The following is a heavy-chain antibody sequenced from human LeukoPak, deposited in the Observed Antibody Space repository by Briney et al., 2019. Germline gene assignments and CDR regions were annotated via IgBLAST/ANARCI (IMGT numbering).Heavy chain of an antibody. CDR2: ISWNSGSI. Sequence: GGSLRLSCAASGFTFDDYAMHWVRQAPVKGLEWVSGISWNSGSIGYADSVKGRFTISRDNAKNSLYLQMNSLRAEDTALYYCAKAMAAAAGLFDYWGQGTLVTVSS. CDR3: AKAMAAAAGLFDY. CDR1: GFTFDDYA. J-gene: IGHJ4*02. D-gene: IGHD6-13*01. V-gene: IGHV3-9*01.